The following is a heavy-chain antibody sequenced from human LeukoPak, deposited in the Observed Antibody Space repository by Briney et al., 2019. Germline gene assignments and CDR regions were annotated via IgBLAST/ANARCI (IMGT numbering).Heavy chain of an antibody. CDR3: AKAPVLRYFGEDV. J-gene: IGHJ6*02. CDR1: GCTFSSYW. CDR2: ISGSGGST. D-gene: IGHD3-9*01. Sequence: GSLRLSCASSGCTFSSYWMSWVRQAPGKGLEWFSAISGSGGSTYYADSVKGRFTISRDNSKNTLYLQMNSLRAEDTAVYYCAKAPVLRYFGEDVWGQGTTVTVSS. V-gene: IGHV3-23*01.